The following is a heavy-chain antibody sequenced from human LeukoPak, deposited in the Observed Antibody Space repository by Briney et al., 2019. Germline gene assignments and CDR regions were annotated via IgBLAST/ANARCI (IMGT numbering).Heavy chain of an antibody. CDR1: GSTLRSYD. V-gene: IGHV3-23*01. J-gene: IGHJ4*02. CDR2: TSGSGVNS. D-gene: IGHD5-12*01. CDR3: AKEYSGYDFDY. Sequence: GGSLRLSCAASGSTLRSYDMSWVRQAPGKGLEWVAATSGSGVNSYYADSVRGRFTISRDNSQNTLYLQMDSLRAEDTALYYCAKEYSGYDFDYWGQGTLVTVSS.